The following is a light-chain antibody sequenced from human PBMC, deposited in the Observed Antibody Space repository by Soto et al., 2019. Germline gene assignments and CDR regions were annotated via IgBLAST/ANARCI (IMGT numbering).Light chain of an antibody. V-gene: IGKV3-20*01. CDR3: QHYRTS. CDR1: QSVSSSY. CDR2: GAS. J-gene: IGKJ4*01. Sequence: DIVLTQSPGTLSLSPGERATLSCRASQSVSSSYLAWYQQKPGQAPRLLIYGASSRATGIPDRFSGSGSGTDFTLTITRLEPEDFAVYYCQHYRTSFGGGTKMEIK.